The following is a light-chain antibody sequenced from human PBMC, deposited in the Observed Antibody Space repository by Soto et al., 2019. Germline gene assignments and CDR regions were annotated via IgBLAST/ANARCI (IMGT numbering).Light chain of an antibody. CDR3: QQRFNWQVT. Sequence: EIVLTQSPVTLSLSPGERATLSCRASQSINNYLAWYQQKPGQAPRLLIYDASNRATGIPARFSGSGSGTDFTLTISSLEPADFAVYYCQQRFNWQVTFGQGTRLDIK. J-gene: IGKJ5*01. CDR2: DAS. CDR1: QSINNY. V-gene: IGKV3-11*01.